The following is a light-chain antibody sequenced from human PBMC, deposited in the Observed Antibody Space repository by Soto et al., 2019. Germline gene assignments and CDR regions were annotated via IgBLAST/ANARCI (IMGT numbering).Light chain of an antibody. CDR2: DVS. V-gene: IGLV2-14*03. CDR3: SSYTSSSTLV. J-gene: IGLJ2*01. CDR1: SSDVGSYNY. Sequence: QSALTQPASVSGSPGQSITFSCPGTSSDVGSYNYVSWYQQHPGKAPKLMIYDVSNRPSGVSNRFSGSKSGNTASLTISGLQAEDEADYYCSSYTSSSTLVFGGGTKLTVL.